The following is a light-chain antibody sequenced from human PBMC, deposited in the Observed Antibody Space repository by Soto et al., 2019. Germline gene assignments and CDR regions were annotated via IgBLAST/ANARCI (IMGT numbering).Light chain of an antibody. CDR3: AAWDDSLNGWV. Sequence: QPVLTQPPSVSGAPGQRVTISCTGSSSNIGAGYDVNWYQQLPGTAPKLLIFGDSNRPSGVPDRFSGSKSGTSASLAISYLQSEDEADYYCAAWDDSLNGWVFGGGTKVTVL. CDR1: SSNIGAGYD. J-gene: IGLJ3*02. V-gene: IGLV1-40*01. CDR2: GDS.